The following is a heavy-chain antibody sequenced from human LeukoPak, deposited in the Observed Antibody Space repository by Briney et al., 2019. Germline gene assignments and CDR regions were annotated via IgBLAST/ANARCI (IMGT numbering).Heavy chain of an antibody. V-gene: IGHV5-51*01. D-gene: IGHD2-21*01. CDR3: AIGELIDCFDF. CDR1: GYTFPNFW. J-gene: IGHJ4*02. Sequence: GESLKISCKGSGYTFPNFWIGWVRQMPGKGLEWMGIIYPSDSDTRYSPSFQGQVTISADKSITTAYLQWDSLKASDTAIYYCAIGELIDCFDFWGQGTVVTVSS. CDR2: IYPSDSDT.